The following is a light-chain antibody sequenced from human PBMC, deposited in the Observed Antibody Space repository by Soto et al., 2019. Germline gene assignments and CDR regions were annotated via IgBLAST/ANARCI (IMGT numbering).Light chain of an antibody. CDR1: SSDVGGYNY. CDR2: EVT. Sequence: QSALTQPASVSGSPGQSITISCTGTSSDVGGYNYVAWYQQHPGKAPKLMISEVTDRPSGVSNRFSGSKSGNTASLTISGIQYEDEADYYCSSYTSSSTYVFGTGTKLTVL. J-gene: IGLJ1*01. V-gene: IGLV2-14*01. CDR3: SSYTSSSTYV.